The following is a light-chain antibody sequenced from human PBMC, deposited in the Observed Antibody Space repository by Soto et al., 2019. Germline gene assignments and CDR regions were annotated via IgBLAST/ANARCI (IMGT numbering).Light chain of an antibody. CDR2: AAI. V-gene: IGKV1-27*01. Sequence: DIQMTQSPSSLSASVGDRVTITCRASQDISNYLAWFQQKPGKVPELLIYAAIILQSGVPSRFSGSRSGTDFTLTITNLQPEDVATYYCQKYDSAPWTFGQGTKVEI. CDR3: QKYDSAPWT. CDR1: QDISNY. J-gene: IGKJ1*01.